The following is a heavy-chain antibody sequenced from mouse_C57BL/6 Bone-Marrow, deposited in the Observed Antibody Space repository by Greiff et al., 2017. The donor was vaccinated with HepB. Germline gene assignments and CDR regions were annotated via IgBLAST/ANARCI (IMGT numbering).Heavy chain of an antibody. Sequence: QVQLQQPGAELVRPGSSVKLSCKASGYTFTSYWMDWVKQRPGQGLEWIGNIYPSDSETHYNQKFKDKATLTVDKSSSTAYMQLSSLTSEDSAVYYCARPNWGYFDVWGTGTTVTVSS. V-gene: IGHV1-61*01. CDR1: GYTFTSYW. CDR3: ARPNWGYFDV. CDR2: IYPSDSET. J-gene: IGHJ1*03. D-gene: IGHD4-1*01.